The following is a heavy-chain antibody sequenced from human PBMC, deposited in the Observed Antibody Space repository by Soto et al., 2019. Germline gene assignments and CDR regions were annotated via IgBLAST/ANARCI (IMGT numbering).Heavy chain of an antibody. CDR1: VFTFSTYW. CDR3: ARYCSGGSCFDY. CDR2: MNQDGSEK. J-gene: IGHJ4*02. D-gene: IGHD2-15*01. Sequence: GGSLRLSCAASVFTFSTYWMSWVRQAPGKGLEWVANMNQDGSEKYYVDSVKGRFTISRDNAKNSLYMQMNSLRAEDTAVYYCARYCSGGSCFDYWGQGTLVTVSS. V-gene: IGHV3-7*01.